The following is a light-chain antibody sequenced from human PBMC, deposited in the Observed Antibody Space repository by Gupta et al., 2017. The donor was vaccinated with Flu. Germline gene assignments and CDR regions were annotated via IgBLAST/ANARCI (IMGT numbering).Light chain of an antibody. V-gene: IGLV1-47*02. J-gene: IGLJ3*02. Sequence: SSSKIGSNYVNWYQQLPGTAPKLLIESDNQWPSGIPDRFSGSKSGNSASLAISGLRPEDEADYYCATWDGTLSGQVFGGGTKLTVL. CDR1: SSKIGSNY. CDR2: SDN. CDR3: ATWDGTLSGQV.